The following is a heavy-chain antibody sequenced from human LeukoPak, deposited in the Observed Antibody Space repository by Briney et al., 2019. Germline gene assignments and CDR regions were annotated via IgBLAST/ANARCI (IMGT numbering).Heavy chain of an antibody. V-gene: IGHV3-23*01. CDR1: GFTFSSYA. CDR3: ARGPHGGFVIIPTEF. Sequence: GGSLRLSCAASGFTFSSYAIAWVRQAPGKGLEWVSAVSSNGAKTYYADSVKGRFTISRANAKNSLFLQMNSLRAEDTAVYYCARGPHGGFVIIPTEFWGQGTLVTVSS. J-gene: IGHJ4*02. D-gene: IGHD3-3*01. CDR2: VSSNGAKT.